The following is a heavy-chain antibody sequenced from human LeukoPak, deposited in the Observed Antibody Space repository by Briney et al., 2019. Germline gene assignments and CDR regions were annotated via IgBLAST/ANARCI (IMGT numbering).Heavy chain of an antibody. CDR3: AKGGPRGALWDTFDY. D-gene: IGHD3-10*01. Sequence: GGSLSLSCAASGFTFSSYGMHWVRPAPGKGLGWVAFIRYDGSNKYYADSVKGRFTISRDNSKNTLYLQMNSLRAEDTAVYYCAKGGPRGALWDTFDYWGQGTLVTVSS. CDR2: IRYDGSNK. J-gene: IGHJ4*02. V-gene: IGHV3-30*02. CDR1: GFTFSSYG.